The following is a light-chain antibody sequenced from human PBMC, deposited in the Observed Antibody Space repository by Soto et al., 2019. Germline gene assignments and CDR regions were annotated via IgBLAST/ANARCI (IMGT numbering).Light chain of an antibody. CDR2: DAS. V-gene: IGKV3-11*01. CDR3: QQRSNWLRT. J-gene: IGKJ3*01. Sequence: EIVLTQSPATLSLSPGERATLSCRASQSVSSYLAWYQQKPGQAPRLLIYDASNRATGITARFSGSGSGTDFTLTISSLEPEDFAVYYCQQRSNWLRTFGPGTKVDIK. CDR1: QSVSSY.